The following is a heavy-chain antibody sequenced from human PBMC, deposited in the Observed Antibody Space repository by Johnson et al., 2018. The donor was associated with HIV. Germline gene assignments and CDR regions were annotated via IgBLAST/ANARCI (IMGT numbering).Heavy chain of an antibody. D-gene: IGHD4-17*01. V-gene: IGHV3-20*04. Sequence: EVQLVESGGGVVRPGGSLRLSCAASGFTFDDYGMSWVRQALGKGLEWVSGINWNGGSTGYADSVKGRLTISRDNAKNSLYLQMNSLRAEDTALYYCARDPLYGDSAEDAFDIWGQGTIVTVSS. CDR2: INWNGGST. J-gene: IGHJ3*02. CDR3: ARDPLYGDSAEDAFDI. CDR1: GFTFDDYG.